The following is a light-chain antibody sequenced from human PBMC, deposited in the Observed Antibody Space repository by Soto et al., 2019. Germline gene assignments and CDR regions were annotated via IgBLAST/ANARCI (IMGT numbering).Light chain of an antibody. CDR1: SSNIGAGYD. CDR2: GNS. CDR3: QSYDSSLLVV. Sequence: QSVLTQPPSVSGAPGQRVTISCTGSSSNIGAGYDVHWYQQLPGTAPKLLIYGNSNRLSGVPDRFSGAKSGTSASLAITGLQAEDEADYSCQSYDSSLLVVFGGGTKLTVL. J-gene: IGLJ2*01. V-gene: IGLV1-40*01.